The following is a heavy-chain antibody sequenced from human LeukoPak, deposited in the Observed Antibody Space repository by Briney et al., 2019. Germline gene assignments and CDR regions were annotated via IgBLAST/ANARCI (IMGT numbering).Heavy chain of an antibody. J-gene: IGHJ4*02. Sequence: GGSLRLSCAASGFTFSSYSMNWVRQAPGKGLEWVSSISSSSSYIYYADSVKGRFTISGDNAKNSLYLQMNSLRAEDTAVYYCARDSHYDYVWGSYRYYYFDYWGQGTLVTVSS. CDR2: ISSSSSYI. CDR1: GFTFSSYS. D-gene: IGHD3-16*02. V-gene: IGHV3-21*01. CDR3: ARDSHYDYVWGSYRYYYFDY.